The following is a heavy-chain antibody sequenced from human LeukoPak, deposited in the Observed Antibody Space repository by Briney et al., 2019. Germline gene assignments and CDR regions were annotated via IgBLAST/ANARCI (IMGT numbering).Heavy chain of an antibody. CDR1: GYTLTSYY. D-gene: IGHD2-2*01. Sequence: ASVKVPCKASGYTLTSYYMHWVRQAPGQGLEWMGIINPSGGSTSYAQKFQGRVTMTRDTSTSTVYMELSSLRSEDTAVYYCARESKVVPAAGYFDYWGQGTLVTVSS. V-gene: IGHV1-46*01. J-gene: IGHJ4*02. CDR3: ARESKVVPAAGYFDY. CDR2: INPSGGST.